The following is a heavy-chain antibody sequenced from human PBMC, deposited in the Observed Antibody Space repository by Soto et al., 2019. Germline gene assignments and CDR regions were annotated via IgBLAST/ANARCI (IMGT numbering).Heavy chain of an antibody. CDR1: GFTFSSYA. CDR3: AKDVVRDSDWFDP. CDR2: ISGSGGST. J-gene: IGHJ5*02. Sequence: PGGSLRLSCAASGFTFSSYAMSWVRQAPGKGLEWVSAISGSGGSTYYADSVRGRFTISRDNSKNKLYLQMNSLRAEDTAVYYCAKDVVRDSDWFDPWGQGTLVTVSS. V-gene: IGHV3-23*01. D-gene: IGHD3-10*01.